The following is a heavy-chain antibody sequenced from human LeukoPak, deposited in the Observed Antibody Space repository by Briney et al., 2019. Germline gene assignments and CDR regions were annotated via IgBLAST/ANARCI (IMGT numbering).Heavy chain of an antibody. CDR3: ARAGYDSSGYYSY. D-gene: IGHD3-22*01. CDR2: INPSGGST. J-gene: IGHJ4*02. CDR1: GYTFTNYY. V-gene: IGHV1-46*01. Sequence: GASVKVSCKTSGYTFTNYYMHWMRQAPGQGLEWMGIINPSGGSTSYAQKFQGRVTMTRDTSTSTVYMELSSLRSDDTAVYYCARAGYDSSGYYSYWGQGTLVTVSS.